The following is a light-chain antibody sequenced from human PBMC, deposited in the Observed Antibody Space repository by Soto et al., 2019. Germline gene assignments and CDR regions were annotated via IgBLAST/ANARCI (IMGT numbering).Light chain of an antibody. CDR3: PQSYSPPWT. J-gene: IGKJ1*01. Sequence: QMTQSPYSLSASVGDRVTITCRASQSISSYLNWYQQKPGKAPKLLIYAASSLQSGVPSRFSGSGSGTDFTLTISSLQPEDFATYYCPQSYSPPWTFGQGTKVDI. V-gene: IGKV1-39*01. CDR2: AAS. CDR1: QSISSY.